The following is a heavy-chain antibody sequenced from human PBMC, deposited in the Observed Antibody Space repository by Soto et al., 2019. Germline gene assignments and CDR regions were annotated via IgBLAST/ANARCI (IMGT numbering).Heavy chain of an antibody. D-gene: IGHD2-2*01. CDR3: ARSLGYCSTTTCCALDY. J-gene: IGHJ4*02. Sequence: PSETLSLTCTVSGGSISSGGYYWGWIRQPPGKGLEWIGSIYYRGTTYYSPSLKSRVTISQDTSKNQFSLQLSSVTAADTAVYYCARSLGYCSTTTCCALDYWGQGTLVTVPS. CDR2: IYYRGTT. V-gene: IGHV4-39*01. CDR1: GGSISSGGYY.